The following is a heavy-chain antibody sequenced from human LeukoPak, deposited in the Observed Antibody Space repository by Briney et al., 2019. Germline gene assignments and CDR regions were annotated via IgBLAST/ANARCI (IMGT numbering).Heavy chain of an antibody. V-gene: IGHV3-21*01. J-gene: IGHJ5*02. CDR1: GFTFSSYS. CDR3: ARNESGTTLWFDP. CDR2: ISSSSSYI. Sequence: GGSLRLSCAASGFTFSSYSMNWVRQAPGKGLEWVSSISSSSSYIYYADSVKGRFTISRDNAKNSLYLQMNSLRAEDTAVYYCARNESGTTLWFDPWGQGTLVTVSS. D-gene: IGHD1-7*01.